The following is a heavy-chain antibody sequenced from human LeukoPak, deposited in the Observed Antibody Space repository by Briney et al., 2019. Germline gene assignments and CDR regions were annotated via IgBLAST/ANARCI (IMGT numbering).Heavy chain of an antibody. V-gene: IGHV3-7*03. CDR1: GFTFSSYW. CDR2: IKQDGSEK. J-gene: IGHJ4*02. Sequence: GGSLRLSCAASGFTFSSYWMSWVRQTPGKGLEWVANIKQDGSEKYYVDSVKGRFTISRDNAKNSLYLQMNSLRAEDTAVYYCAKGSHYYDSSLLGYWGQGTLVTVSS. CDR3: AKGSHYYDSSLLGY. D-gene: IGHD3-22*01.